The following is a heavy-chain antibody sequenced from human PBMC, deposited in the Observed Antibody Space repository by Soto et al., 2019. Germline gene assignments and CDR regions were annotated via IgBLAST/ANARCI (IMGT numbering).Heavy chain of an antibody. Sequence: SVKVSCKASGYTFTSYGISIKRQAPGQGLEWMGWISAYNGNTNYAQKLQGRVTMTTDTPTSTAYMELRSLRSDDTAVYYCATSYGAGKDWFDPWGQGTLVTVSS. J-gene: IGHJ5*02. D-gene: IGHD3-10*01. CDR2: ISAYNGNT. V-gene: IGHV1-18*01. CDR3: ATSYGAGKDWFDP. CDR1: GYTFTSYG.